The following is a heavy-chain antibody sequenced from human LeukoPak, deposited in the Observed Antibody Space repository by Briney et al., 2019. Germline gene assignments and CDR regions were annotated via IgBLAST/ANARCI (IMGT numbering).Heavy chain of an antibody. V-gene: IGHV3-9*01. CDR3: ARDEYQTNAFDV. CDR1: GFTFDDYA. CDR2: ISWNSGSI. D-gene: IGHD1-1*01. J-gene: IGHJ3*01. Sequence: PGGSLRLSCAASGFTFDDYAMHWVRQAPGKGLEWVSGISWNSGSIGYADSVKGRFTISRDNARNSLYLQMNSLRAEDTAVYYCARDEYQTNAFDVWGQGTVVTVSS.